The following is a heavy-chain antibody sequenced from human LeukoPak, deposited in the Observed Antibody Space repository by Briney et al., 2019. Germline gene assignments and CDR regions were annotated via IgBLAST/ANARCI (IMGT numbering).Heavy chain of an antibody. J-gene: IGHJ4*02. CDR1: GFTFGDYA. CDR2: INHSGST. Sequence: GSLRLSCTASGFTFGDYAMSWIRQPPGKGLEWIGEINHSGSTNYNPSPKSRVTISVDTSKNQFSLKLSSVTAADTAVYYCARAAGGRRDFDYWGQGTLVTVSS. D-gene: IGHD4-23*01. V-gene: IGHV4-34*01. CDR3: ARAAGGRRDFDY.